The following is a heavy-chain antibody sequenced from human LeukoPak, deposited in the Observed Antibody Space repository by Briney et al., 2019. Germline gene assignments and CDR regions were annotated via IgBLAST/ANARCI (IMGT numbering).Heavy chain of an antibody. J-gene: IGHJ4*02. V-gene: IGHV3-23*01. CDR1: GFTFRSYA. CDR2: TSGSGDST. Sequence: GGSLRLSCAASGFTFRSYAMSWVRQAPGKGLEWVSGTSGSGDSTYYADSVKGRFSISRDNSKNTLWLQMNSLKDEDTAVYYCAKDPRAGSGWGSFDYWGQGTLVTVSS. D-gene: IGHD6-19*01. CDR3: AKDPRAGSGWGSFDY.